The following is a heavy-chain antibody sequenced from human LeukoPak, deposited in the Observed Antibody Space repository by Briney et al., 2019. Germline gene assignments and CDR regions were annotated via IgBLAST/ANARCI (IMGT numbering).Heavy chain of an antibody. Sequence: ASVKVSCKASGYTFTTFYIHWVRQAPGQGLEWMGKVNPTSGVSTYAQKFQGRVTMTRDTSTSTVYMELSSLRSGDAAVYFCARERGYCSGSGCYGSDYWGQGTLVTVSS. CDR1: GYTFTTFY. D-gene: IGHD2-2*01. CDR3: ARERGYCSGSGCYGSDY. J-gene: IGHJ4*02. V-gene: IGHV1-46*01. CDR2: VNPTSGVS.